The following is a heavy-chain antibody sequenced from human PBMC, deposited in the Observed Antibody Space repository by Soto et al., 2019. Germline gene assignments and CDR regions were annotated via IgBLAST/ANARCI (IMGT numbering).Heavy chain of an antibody. Sequence: ASVKVSCKASGYTFTSYGISWVRQAPGQGLEWMGWISAYNGNTNYAQKLQGRVTMTTDTSTSTAYMELRSLRAEDTAVYYCARDIKYSSGWYYKGAFDIWGQGTMVTVSS. CDR2: ISAYNGNT. V-gene: IGHV1-18*01. CDR1: GYTFTSYG. J-gene: IGHJ3*02. CDR3: ARDIKYSSGWYYKGAFDI. D-gene: IGHD6-19*01.